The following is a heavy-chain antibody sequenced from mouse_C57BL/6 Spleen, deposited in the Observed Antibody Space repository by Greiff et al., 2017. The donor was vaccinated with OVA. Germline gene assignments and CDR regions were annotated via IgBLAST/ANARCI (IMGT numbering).Heavy chain of an antibody. J-gene: IGHJ1*03. CDR2: ISDGGSYT. CDR3: ASTTVVAHWYFDG. V-gene: IGHV5-4*01. Sequence: EVQGVESGGGLVKPGGSLKLSCAASGFTFSSYAMSWVRQTPEKRLEWVATISDGGSYTYYPDNVKGRFTISRDNAKNNLYLQMSHLKSEDTAMYYGASTTVVAHWYFDGWGTGTTVTVSS. CDR1: GFTFSSYA. D-gene: IGHD1-1*01.